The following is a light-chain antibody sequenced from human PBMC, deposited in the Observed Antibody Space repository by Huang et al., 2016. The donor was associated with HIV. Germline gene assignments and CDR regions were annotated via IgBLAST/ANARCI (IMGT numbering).Light chain of an antibody. Sequence: DIVMTQSPDSLAVFLGERATITCVSSQSVLSPSNNRNHLAWYQQKPRQPPKLLIYWASTRESGVPDLFRGSGSATDFTLTIDNLQAEDVALYFCQQYYSIPGFGQGTYVEV. CDR2: WAS. V-gene: IGKV4-1*01. CDR3: QQYYSIPG. J-gene: IGKJ1*01. CDR1: QSVLSPSNNRNH.